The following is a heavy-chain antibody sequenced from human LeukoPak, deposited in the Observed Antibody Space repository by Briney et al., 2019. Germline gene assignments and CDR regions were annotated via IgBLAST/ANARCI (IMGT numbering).Heavy chain of an antibody. CDR2: IYYSGST. Sequence: SETLSLTCTVSGGSISSYYWSWIRQPPGKGLEWIGYIYYSGSTNYNLSLKSRVTISVDTSKNQFSLKLSSVTAADTAVYYCARSIAAAGRDWFDPWGQGTLVTVSS. CDR1: GGSISSYY. CDR3: ARSIAAAGRDWFDP. D-gene: IGHD6-13*01. J-gene: IGHJ5*02. V-gene: IGHV4-59*01.